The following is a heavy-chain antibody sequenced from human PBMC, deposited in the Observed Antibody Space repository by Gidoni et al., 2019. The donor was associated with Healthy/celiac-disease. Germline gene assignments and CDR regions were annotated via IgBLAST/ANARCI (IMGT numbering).Heavy chain of an antibody. J-gene: IGHJ6*02. D-gene: IGHD4-17*01. V-gene: IGHV3-30*07. CDR3: AREALRRGGDPSYYYYYGMDV. Sequence: GRFTISRENSKNTLYLQMNSLRAEDTAVYYCAREALRRGGDPSYYYYYGMDVWGQGTTVTVSS.